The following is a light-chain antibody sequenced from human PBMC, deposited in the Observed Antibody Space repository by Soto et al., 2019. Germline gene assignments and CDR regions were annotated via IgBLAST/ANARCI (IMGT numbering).Light chain of an antibody. CDR3: QQSYSTPIT. Sequence: DIQMTQSPSTLSASVGDRVTITCRASQSISYWLAWYQQKPGNAPKLLIYAASSLESGVPSRFSGSGSGTEFTLTISSLQPDDSASYYCQQSYSTPITFGQGTRLEIK. CDR1: QSISYW. V-gene: IGKV1-5*01. CDR2: AAS. J-gene: IGKJ5*01.